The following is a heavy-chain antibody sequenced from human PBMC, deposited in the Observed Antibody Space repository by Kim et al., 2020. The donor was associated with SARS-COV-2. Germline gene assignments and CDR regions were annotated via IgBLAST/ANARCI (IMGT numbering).Heavy chain of an antibody. V-gene: IGHV1-46*01. J-gene: IGHJ6*02. CDR2: INPSGGST. D-gene: IGHD3-10*01. Sequence: ASVKVSCKASGYTFTSYYMHWVRQAPGQGLEWMGIINPSGGSTSYAQKFQGRVTMTRDTSTSTVYMELSSLRSEDTAVYYCARARGITSRYYYYYGMDVWGQGTTVTVSS. CDR1: GYTFTSYY. CDR3: ARARGITSRYYYYYGMDV.